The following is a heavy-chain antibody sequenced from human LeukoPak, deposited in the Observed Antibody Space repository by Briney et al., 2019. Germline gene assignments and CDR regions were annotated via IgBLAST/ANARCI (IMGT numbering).Heavy chain of an antibody. J-gene: IGHJ4*02. CDR3: AKYPLKHSSGYPFDY. Sequence: GASVKVSCKASGYTFASFYMHWVRQAPGQGLEWMGIINPSGGSTNYAQKFQGRVTMTRDTSTSTVYMELSSLRSEDTAVYYCAKYPLKHSSGYPFDYWGQGTLVTVSS. D-gene: IGHD3-22*01. CDR2: INPSGGST. V-gene: IGHV1-46*01. CDR1: GYTFASFY.